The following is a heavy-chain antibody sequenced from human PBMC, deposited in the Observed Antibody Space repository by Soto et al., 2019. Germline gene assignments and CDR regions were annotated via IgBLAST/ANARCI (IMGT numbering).Heavy chain of an antibody. D-gene: IGHD1-26*01. CDR3: AMKVGPTTWNFDY. CDR2: ISYDGRNK. CDR1: GFN. V-gene: IGHV3-30*04. J-gene: IGHJ4*02. Sequence: QVPLVESGGGVVQPGRSLRLSCAASGFNMHWVRQAPGKGLEWVAVISYDGRNKYYADSVKGRFSISRDNSKNTLYLQMNSLRAEDTAVYYCAMKVGPTTWNFDYWGQGTLVTVSS.